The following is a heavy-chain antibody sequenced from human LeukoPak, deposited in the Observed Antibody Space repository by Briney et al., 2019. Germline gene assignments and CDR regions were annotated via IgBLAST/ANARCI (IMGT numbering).Heavy chain of an antibody. CDR1: GGSSSGYY. V-gene: IGHV4-34*01. J-gene: IGHJ6*03. D-gene: IGHD3-3*01. CDR2: INHSGST. CDR3: ARARITIFGVVILNYYYYMDV. Sequence: SETLSLTCAVDGGSSSGYYWSWIRQPPGKGLEWIGEINHSGSTNYNPSLKSRVTISVETSKNQFSLKLSSVTAADTAVYYCARARITIFGVVILNYYYYMDVWGKGTTVTVSS.